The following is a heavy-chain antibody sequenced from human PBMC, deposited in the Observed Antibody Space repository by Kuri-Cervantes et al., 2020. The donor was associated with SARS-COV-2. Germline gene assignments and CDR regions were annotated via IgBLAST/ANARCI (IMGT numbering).Heavy chain of an antibody. D-gene: IGHD3-3*01. CDR3: ARYGVYYYYYYMDV. CDR2: INHSGST. V-gene: IGHV4-34*01. Sequence: SETLSLSCAVYGGSSSGYYWSWIRQPPGKGLEWIGEINHSGSTNYNPSLKSRVTISVDTSKNQFSLKLSSVTAADTAVYYCARYGVYYYYYYMDVWGKGTTVTVSS. CDR1: GGSSSGYY. J-gene: IGHJ6*03.